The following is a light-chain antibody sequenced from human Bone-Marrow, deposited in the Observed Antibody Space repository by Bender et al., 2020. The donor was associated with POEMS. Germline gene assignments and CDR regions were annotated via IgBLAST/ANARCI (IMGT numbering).Light chain of an antibody. CDR3: SSDAGTYNLV. V-gene: IGLV1-44*01. J-gene: IGLJ2*01. Sequence: TAPRLLIYSNNQRPSGISERFTGSKSGTSASLAISGLQAEDEADYYCSSDAGTYNLVFGGGTKLTVL. CDR2: SNN.